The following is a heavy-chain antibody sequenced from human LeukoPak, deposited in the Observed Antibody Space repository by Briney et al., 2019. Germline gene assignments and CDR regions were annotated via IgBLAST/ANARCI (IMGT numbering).Heavy chain of an antibody. J-gene: IGHJ4*02. Sequence: PGGSLRLSCAASGATFSTSWMTWVRQGPGKGLEWVANINQDGSEKYYVDSGKGRFTISRDNAKNSLYLQLNSLRAEDTAVYYCARDRGLAYWGQGILVIVSP. D-gene: IGHD5-12*01. CDR3: ARDRGLAY. CDR1: GATFSTSW. CDR2: INQDGSEK. V-gene: IGHV3-7*01.